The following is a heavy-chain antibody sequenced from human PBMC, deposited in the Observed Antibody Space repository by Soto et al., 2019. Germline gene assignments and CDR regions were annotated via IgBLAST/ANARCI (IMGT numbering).Heavy chain of an antibody. V-gene: IGHV3-21*01. D-gene: IGHD3-22*01. Sequence: GGSLRLSCAASGFTFSSYSMNWVRQAPGKGLEWVSSISSSSSYIYYADSVKGRFTISRDNAKNSLYLQMNSLRDEDTAVYYCETSAVYYYVELDDYGMDVWGQGTTVTVSS. J-gene: IGHJ6*02. CDR2: ISSSSSYI. CDR1: GFTFSSYS. CDR3: ETSAVYYYVELDDYGMDV.